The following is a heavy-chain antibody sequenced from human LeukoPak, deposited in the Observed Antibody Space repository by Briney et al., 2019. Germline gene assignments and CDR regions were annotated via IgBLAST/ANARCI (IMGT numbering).Heavy chain of an antibody. D-gene: IGHD2-15*01. CDR2: IYYSGST. Sequence: SETLSLTCTVSGGSFSNYYWSWIRQPPGKGLEWIGYIYYSGSTNYNPSLKSRVTISVDTSNNQFSLRLNSVTAADTAVYYCAREGGEGNFDYWGQGTLVTVSS. V-gene: IGHV4-59*01. J-gene: IGHJ4*02. CDR3: AREGGEGNFDY. CDR1: GGSFSNYY.